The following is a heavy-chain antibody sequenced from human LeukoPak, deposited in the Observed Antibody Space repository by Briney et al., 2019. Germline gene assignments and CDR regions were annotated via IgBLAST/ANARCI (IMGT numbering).Heavy chain of an antibody. J-gene: IGHJ4*02. CDR3: ARDRGYSYARPFDY. D-gene: IGHD5-18*01. CDR2: ISYDGNIK. CDR1: GFTFSHYA. V-gene: IGHV3-30-3*01. Sequence: GGSLRLSCAASGFTFSHYALHWVRQAPGKGLEWLAFISYDGNIKYYADSVKGRFTISRDNAKNSLYLQMNSLRAEDTAVYYCARDRGYSYARPFDYWGQGTLVTVSS.